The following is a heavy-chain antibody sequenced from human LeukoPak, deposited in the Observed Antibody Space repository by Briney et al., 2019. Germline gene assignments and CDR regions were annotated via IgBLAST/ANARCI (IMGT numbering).Heavy chain of an antibody. CDR2: IRSDGRNK. CDR1: GFSFSRYG. V-gene: IGHV3-30*02. CDR3: AKDRPRGIDTVMVERGFDY. J-gene: IGHJ4*02. D-gene: IGHD5-18*01. Sequence: GALXLSCAAAGFSFSRYGMQWGRQAPGKGVGGGGFIRSDGRNKYYADSVKGRFTISRDNSRHTLNLQMNSLRPEDTAVYYCAKDRPRGIDTVMVERGFDYWGQGTLVTVSS.